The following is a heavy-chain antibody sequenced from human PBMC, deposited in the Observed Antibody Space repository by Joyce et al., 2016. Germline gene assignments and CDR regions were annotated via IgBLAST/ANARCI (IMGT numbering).Heavy chain of an antibody. CDR2: IGGPDGKT. CDR1: GFTFDNYA. CDR3: AGHGLGPGWYLDL. V-gene: IGHV3-23*01. D-gene: IGHD3-16*01. Sequence: EVHLLESGGDLAQPGGSLSLLCAASGFTFDNYAMYWDRQAPGKGLEWVSAIGGPDGKTYYADSVRGRFTISRDNYMNTLYLQMNSLRAEDTAVYYCAGHGLGPGWYLDLWGRGTVVTVSS. J-gene: IGHJ2*01.